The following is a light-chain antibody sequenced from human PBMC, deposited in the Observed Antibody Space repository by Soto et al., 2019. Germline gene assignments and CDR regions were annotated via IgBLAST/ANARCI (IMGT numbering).Light chain of an antibody. CDR3: QHYGSSPPIT. Sequence: EIVLTQSPGTLSLSPGERATLSCRASQSVSSSYLAWYQQKPGQAPRLLIYDTSSRATSIPDRFSGSGSGTNLTLTISRLEPEDFAVYYCQHYGSSPPITFGQGTRVEIK. CDR2: DTS. CDR1: QSVSSSY. J-gene: IGKJ5*01. V-gene: IGKV3-20*01.